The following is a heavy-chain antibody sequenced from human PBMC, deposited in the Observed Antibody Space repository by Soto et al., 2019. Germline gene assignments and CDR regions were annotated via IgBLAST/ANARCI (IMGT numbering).Heavy chain of an antibody. CDR1: GFTFSTYT. V-gene: IGHV3-21*01. D-gene: IGHD3-22*01. J-gene: IGHJ5*01. CDR3: ARDQNPYDMGRFDS. CDR2: ISDNSNYI. Sequence: GGSLRLSCAASGFTFSTYTVNWVRQTPGKGLEWVSSISDNSNYIYYADSVKGRFTISRGNAKNSLYLQMSSLRVEDTGVYYCARDQNPYDMGRFDSWGQGTLVTVSS.